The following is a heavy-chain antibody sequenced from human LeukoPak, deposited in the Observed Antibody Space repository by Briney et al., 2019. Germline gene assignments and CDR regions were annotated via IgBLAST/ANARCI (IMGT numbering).Heavy chain of an antibody. Sequence: GGSLRLSCAASGFTFSSYAMSWVRQAPGKGLEWVSGISGSGGSTDYADSVKGRFTISRDNSKNTLYLQMNSLRAEDTAVYYCARGRTVTTDYFDYWGQGTLVTVSS. D-gene: IGHD4-17*01. CDR3: ARGRTVTTDYFDY. CDR2: ISGSGGST. CDR1: GFTFSSYA. V-gene: IGHV3-23*01. J-gene: IGHJ4*02.